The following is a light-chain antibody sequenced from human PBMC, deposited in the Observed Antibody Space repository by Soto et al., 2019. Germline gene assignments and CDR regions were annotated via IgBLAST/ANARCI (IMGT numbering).Light chain of an antibody. CDR1: QSVSSSY. Sequence: ESVLTQAPGTLSLSPGEKATLSCRASQSVSSSYLAWYQQKPGQAPRLLIYGASSRATGIPDRFSGSGSGTDFTLTVSRLGPEDFAVYYCQQFGSSSWTFGQRTKVDIK. V-gene: IGKV3-20*01. CDR3: QQFGSSSWT. J-gene: IGKJ1*01. CDR2: GAS.